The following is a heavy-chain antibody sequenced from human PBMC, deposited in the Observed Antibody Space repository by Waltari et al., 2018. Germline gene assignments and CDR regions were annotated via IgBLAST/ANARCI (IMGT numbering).Heavy chain of an antibody. Sequence: EVQVVESGGGLVQPGGSLRLSCVASGFTFSSHWMHWVRQVSGKGLEWVSRITTDETNTAYADAVKGRFTVSRDNAKNTVYLQMTSVRAEDTGIYYCARDRGTATPLDPRGQGTVVTVSS. J-gene: IGHJ5*02. CDR2: ITTDETNT. D-gene: IGHD3-10*01. CDR1: GFTFSSHW. V-gene: IGHV3-74*03. CDR3: ARDRGTATPLDP.